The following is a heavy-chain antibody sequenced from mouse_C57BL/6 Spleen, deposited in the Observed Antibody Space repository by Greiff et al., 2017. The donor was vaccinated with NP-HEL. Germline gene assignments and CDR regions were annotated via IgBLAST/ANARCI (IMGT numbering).Heavy chain of an antibody. Sequence: QVQLQQSGAELVRPGASVKLSCKASGYTFTDYYINWVKQRPGPGLEWIARIYPGSGNSYSNEKFKGKATLTAEKSSSTAYMQLSSLTSEDSAVYFCAREGYGNCDYWGQGTTLTVSS. CDR2: IYPGSGNS. CDR1: GYTFTDYY. CDR3: AREGYGNCDY. J-gene: IGHJ2*01. D-gene: IGHD2-10*02. V-gene: IGHV1-76*01.